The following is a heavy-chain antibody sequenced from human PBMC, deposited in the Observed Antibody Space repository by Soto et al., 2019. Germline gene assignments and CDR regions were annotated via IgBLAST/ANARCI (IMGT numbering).Heavy chain of an antibody. Sequence: GPSVKVSCKASGYTFNTYGISWVRQAPGQGLEWMGWISTYDGNTNYARKRQDRITMTIDTSTTTGYTELRSLRSDDTAVYYRARRRGSYYYGVDVWGQGTRVTVSS. CDR1: GYTFNTYG. V-gene: IGHV1-18*01. CDR2: ISTYDGNT. CDR3: ARRRGSYYYGVDV. J-gene: IGHJ6*02.